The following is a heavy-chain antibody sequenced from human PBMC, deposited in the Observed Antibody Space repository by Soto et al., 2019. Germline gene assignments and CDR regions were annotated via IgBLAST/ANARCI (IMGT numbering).Heavy chain of an antibody. CDR3: ARGRYDFWSGATTAGFDY. D-gene: IGHD3-3*01. J-gene: IGHJ4*02. CDR2: INHSGST. Sequence: SETLSLTCAVYGGSFSGYYWSWIRQPPGKGLEWIGEINHSGSTNYNPSLKSRVTISVDTSKSQFSLKLSSVTAADTAVYYCARGRYDFWSGATTAGFDYWGQGALVTVS. CDR1: GGSFSGYY. V-gene: IGHV4-34*01.